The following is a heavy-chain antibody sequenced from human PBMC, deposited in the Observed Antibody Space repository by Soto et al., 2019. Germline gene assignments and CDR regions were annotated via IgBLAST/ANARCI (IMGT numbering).Heavy chain of an antibody. CDR2: ISAYNGNT. CDR3: ARDWGMAGSYYYYYYGMDV. CDR1: GYTFTSYG. D-gene: IGHD6-19*01. V-gene: IGHV1-18*04. Sequence: QVQLVQSGAEVKKPGASVQVSCKASGYTFTSYGISWVRQAPGQGLEWMGWISAYNGNTNYAQKLQGRVTMTTDTSKSTAYMELRSLRSDDTAVYYCARDWGMAGSYYYYYYGMDVCGQGTTVTVSS. J-gene: IGHJ6*02.